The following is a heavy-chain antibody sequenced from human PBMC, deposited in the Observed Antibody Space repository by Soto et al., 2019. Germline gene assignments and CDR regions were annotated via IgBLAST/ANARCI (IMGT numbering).Heavy chain of an antibody. Sequence: GASVKVSCKASGYTFTSYDINWVRQATGQGLEWMGWMNPNSGNTGYAQKFQGRVTMTRNTSISTAYMELSSLRSEDTAVYYCASVAVAGTHYYYYYGMDVWGQGTTVTVSS. CDR2: MNPNSGNT. CDR3: ASVAVAGTHYYYYYGMDV. D-gene: IGHD6-19*01. CDR1: GYTFTSYD. V-gene: IGHV1-8*01. J-gene: IGHJ6*02.